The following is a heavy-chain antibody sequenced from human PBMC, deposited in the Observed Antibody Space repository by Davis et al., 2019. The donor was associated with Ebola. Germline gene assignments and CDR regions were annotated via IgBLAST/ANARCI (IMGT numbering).Heavy chain of an antibody. J-gene: IGHJ5*02. V-gene: IGHV2-26*01. CDR1: GFSLSNARMG. CDR2: IFSNDEK. Sequence: SGPTLVNPTETLTLTCTVSGFSLSNARMGVSCIRQPPGKALEWLAHIFSNDEKSYSTSLKSRLTISKDTSKSQVVLTMTNMDPVDTATYYCAHRAAAGTFDPWGQGTLVTVSS. D-gene: IGHD6-13*01. CDR3: AHRAAAGTFDP.